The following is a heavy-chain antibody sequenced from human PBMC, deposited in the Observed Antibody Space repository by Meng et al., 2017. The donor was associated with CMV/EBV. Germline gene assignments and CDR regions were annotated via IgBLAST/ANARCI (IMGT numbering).Heavy chain of an antibody. Sequence: SVKVSCKASGGTFGSYAISWVRQAPGQGLEWMGGIIPILGIANYAQKFQGRVTITADKSTSTAYMELSSLRSEDTAVYYCARDYTTGYYYYYGMDVWGQGTTVTVSS. CDR1: GGTFGSYA. CDR3: ARDYTTGYYYYYGMDV. J-gene: IGHJ6*02. V-gene: IGHV1-69*10. D-gene: IGHD3-9*01. CDR2: IIPILGIA.